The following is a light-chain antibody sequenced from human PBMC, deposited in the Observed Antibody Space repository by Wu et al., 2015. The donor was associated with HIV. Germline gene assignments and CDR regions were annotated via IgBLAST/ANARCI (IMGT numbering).Light chain of an antibody. J-gene: IGKJ4*01. CDR1: QTINSW. CDR2: KAT. Sequence: DIQMTQSPPTLSASVGDTVTITCRASQTINSWLAWYQQKPGKAPELLIHKATSLESGVPSRFSGSESGTEFTLTITGLQPDDFATYYCQQYSRPLTFGGGPRWRSN. CDR3: QQYSRPLT. V-gene: IGKV1-5*03.